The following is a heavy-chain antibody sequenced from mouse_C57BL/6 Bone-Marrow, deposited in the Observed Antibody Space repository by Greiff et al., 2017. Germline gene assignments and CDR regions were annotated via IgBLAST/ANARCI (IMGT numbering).Heavy chain of an antibody. CDR2: IRSKSNNYAT. J-gene: IGHJ2*01. Sequence: EVKLMESGGGLVQPKGSLKLSCAASGFSFNTYAMNWVRQAPGKGLEWVARIRSKSNNYATYYADSVKDRFTISRDDSESMLYLQMNNLKTEDTAMYYCVRSSYYYGSSYDYWGQGTTLTVSS. CDR1: GFSFNTYA. CDR3: VRSSYYYGSSYDY. V-gene: IGHV10-1*01. D-gene: IGHD1-1*01.